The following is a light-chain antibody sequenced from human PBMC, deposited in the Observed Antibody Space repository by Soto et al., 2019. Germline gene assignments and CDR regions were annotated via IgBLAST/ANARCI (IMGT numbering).Light chain of an antibody. Sequence: DIQLTQSPSFLSASVGDRVTITCRASQGLSRDLAWYQQKPGKAPKLLIYAASTLQSGVLSRFSGSGSGTEFTLTISSLHPEDFATYYCQQLNSYPITFGQGTRLEIK. CDR3: QQLNSYPIT. CDR1: QGLSRD. CDR2: AAS. J-gene: IGKJ5*01. V-gene: IGKV1-9*01.